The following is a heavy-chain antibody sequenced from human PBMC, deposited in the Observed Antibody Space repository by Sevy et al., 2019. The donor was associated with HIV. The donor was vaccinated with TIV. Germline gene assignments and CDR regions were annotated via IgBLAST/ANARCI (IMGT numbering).Heavy chain of an antibody. Sequence: GGSLRLSCAASGFTFSDYGMQWVRQAPGKGLEWVAVIWNDGSNKYYADSVKGRFTTSRDNSSNTLYLPMNSLRAEDTGVYYCARDVRGEGIRPGDLDYWGQGTLVTVSS. CDR2: IWNDGSNK. V-gene: IGHV3-33*01. CDR3: ARDVRGEGIRPGDLDY. CDR1: GFTFSDYG. D-gene: IGHD3-10*02. J-gene: IGHJ4*02.